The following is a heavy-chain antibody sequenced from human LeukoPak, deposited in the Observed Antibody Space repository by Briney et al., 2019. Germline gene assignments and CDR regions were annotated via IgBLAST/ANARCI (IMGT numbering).Heavy chain of an antibody. CDR3: ARDGEYGTGSYYSGCLDY. J-gene: IGHJ4*02. D-gene: IGHD3-10*01. V-gene: IGHV1-2*02. CDR1: GYSFTAFY. Sequence: ASVTLSCKTSGYSFTAFYIHWVRQAPGQRLEWMGWIHPRSGETNYAQKFKGRVTMARDTSISTVYLDLSSLGSDDTAVYYCARDGEYGTGSYYSGCLDYWGQGNLVSVSS. CDR2: IHPRSGET.